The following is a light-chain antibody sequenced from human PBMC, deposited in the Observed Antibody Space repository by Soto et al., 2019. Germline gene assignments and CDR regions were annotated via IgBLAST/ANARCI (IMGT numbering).Light chain of an antibody. CDR3: QVWDSSSDHYV. CDR2: DAN. J-gene: IGLJ1*01. Sequence: SYELTQPPSVSVAPGQTARIPCGGNNIGTKSVHWYQQRPGQAPVLVVYDANDRPTGIPERFSGSSSGNTATLTISRVEAGDEADYYCQVWDSSSDHYVFGTGTKLTVL. V-gene: IGLV3-21*02. CDR1: NIGTKS.